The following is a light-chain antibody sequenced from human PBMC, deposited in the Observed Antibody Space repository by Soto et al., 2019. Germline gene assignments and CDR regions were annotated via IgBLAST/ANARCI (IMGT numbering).Light chain of an antibody. CDR2: AAS. V-gene: IGKV1-27*01. CDR1: QGISNY. J-gene: IGKJ1*01. Sequence: DFPMTQSPPSLSASVGDRVTITCRASQGISNYLAWFQEKPGKVPRLLIYAASTLQSGVPSRFSGSGSGTDFTLTINSLQPEDVATYYCQKHHSASWTFGQGTKVEI. CDR3: QKHHSASWT.